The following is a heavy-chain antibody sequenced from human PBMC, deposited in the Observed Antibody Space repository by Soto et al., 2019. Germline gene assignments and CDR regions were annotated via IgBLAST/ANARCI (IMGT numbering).Heavy chain of an antibody. CDR3: ARAGGKDYYSDY. CDR1: GSSLSISP. D-gene: IGHD1-1*01. Sequence: GPPLRLSCEASGSSLSISPMTCERQTPGKGPGWVELISCDATNKFYADSVKGRFTISRDNSKSTLYLQVDCLRPEDAAVYFGARAGGKDYYSDYWGQGTQVTVSS. J-gene: IGHJ4*02. V-gene: IGHV3-30-3*01. CDR2: ISCDATNK.